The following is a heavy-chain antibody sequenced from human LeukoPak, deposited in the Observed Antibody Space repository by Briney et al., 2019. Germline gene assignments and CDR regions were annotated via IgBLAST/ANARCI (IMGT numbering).Heavy chain of an antibody. V-gene: IGHV3-20*01. Sequence: GGSLRLSCAASGFTFDDYAMIWVRQRPGRGLEWVSSINWSGTSADYADSVKARFTISRDNAKNSLYLQMNSLRGEDTAFYHCARGLADCSSSSCLPYGVDVWGQGTTVPVS. CDR3: ARGLADCSSSSCLPYGVDV. J-gene: IGHJ6*02. CDR1: GFTFDDYA. D-gene: IGHD2-2*01. CDR2: INWSGTSA.